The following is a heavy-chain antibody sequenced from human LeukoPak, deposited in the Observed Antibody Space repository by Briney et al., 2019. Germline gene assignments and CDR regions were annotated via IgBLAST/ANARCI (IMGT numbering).Heavy chain of an antibody. D-gene: IGHD1-26*01. Sequence: PGGSLRLSCAASGFTFSSYAMSWVRQAPGKGLEWVSAISGSGGSTYYADSVKGQFTISRDNSKNTLYLQMNSLGAEDTAVYYCAKYRRGSSGSYGGFDYWGQGTLVTVSS. V-gene: IGHV3-23*01. CDR1: GFTFSSYA. J-gene: IGHJ4*02. CDR3: AKYRRGSSGSYGGFDY. CDR2: ISGSGGST.